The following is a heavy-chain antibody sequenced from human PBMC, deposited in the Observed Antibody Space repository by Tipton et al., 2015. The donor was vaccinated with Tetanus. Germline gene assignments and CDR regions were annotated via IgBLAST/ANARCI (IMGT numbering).Heavy chain of an antibody. V-gene: IGHV1-2*02. CDR3: ARDRGDYIYYGMDV. Sequence: QLVQSGAEMKKPGASVKVSCKASGYTFTGYYIYWVRQAPGQGLEWMGWIDPNSGGTVYAQKFQGRVTMTRDTSISTAYMELRSLRFDDTAVYYCARDRGDYIYYGMDVWGPGPTVTVS. D-gene: IGHD3-22*01. CDR2: IDPNSGGT. J-gene: IGHJ6*02. CDR1: GYTFTGYY.